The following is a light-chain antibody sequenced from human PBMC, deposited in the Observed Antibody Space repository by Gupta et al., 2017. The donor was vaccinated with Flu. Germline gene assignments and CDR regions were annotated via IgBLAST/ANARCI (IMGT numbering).Light chain of an antibody. CDR1: HGRRHSGGYNF. CDR3: KQPLRPPFT. Sequence: VTLGEPASICCSPSHGRRHSGGYNFLYWYQQQPGESPQLLIYLASNRACGVPDWFSGSGSGTVFTLNISRVEAEYVGFYSCKQPLRPPFTFGQGTKLEIK. CDR2: LAS. V-gene: IGKV2-28*01. J-gene: IGKJ2*01.